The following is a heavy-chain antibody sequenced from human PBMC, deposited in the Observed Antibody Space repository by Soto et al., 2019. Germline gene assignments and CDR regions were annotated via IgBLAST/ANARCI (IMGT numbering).Heavy chain of an antibody. CDR1: GFTFSSYA. V-gene: IGHV3-64D*06. CDR2: ISSNGGST. Sequence: GGSLRLSCSASGFTFSSYAMHWVRQAPGKGLEYVSAISSNGGSTYYADSVKGRFTISRDNSKNTLYLQMSSLRAEDTAVYYCVKAPNPLYWGGAFDIWGQGTMVTVSS. J-gene: IGHJ3*02. CDR3: VKAPNPLYWGGAFDI. D-gene: IGHD7-27*01.